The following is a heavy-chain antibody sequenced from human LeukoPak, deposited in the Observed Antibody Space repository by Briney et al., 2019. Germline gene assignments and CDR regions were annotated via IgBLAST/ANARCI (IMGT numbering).Heavy chain of an antibody. D-gene: IGHD1-26*01. V-gene: IGHV3-21*05. CDR2: ISSSSSYT. CDR3: ARAFYSGSYPLSD. Sequence: PGGSLRLSCAASGFNFTNYGMNWVRQAPGKGLEWVSYISSSSSYTNYADSVKGRFTISRDNAKNSLYLQMNSLRAEDTAVYYCARAFYSGSYPLSDWGQGTLVTVSS. CDR1: GFNFTNYG. J-gene: IGHJ4*02.